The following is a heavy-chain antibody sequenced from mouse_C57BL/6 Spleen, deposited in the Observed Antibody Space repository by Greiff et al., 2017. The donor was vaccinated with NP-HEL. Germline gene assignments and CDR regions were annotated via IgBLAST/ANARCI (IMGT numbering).Heavy chain of an antibody. CDR2: IDPSDSET. J-gene: IGHJ4*01. CDR3: ARWGGYYAMDY. Sequence: QVQLQQPGAELVRPGSSVMLSCKASGYTFTSYWMHWVKQRPIQGLEWIGNIDPSDSETHYNQKFKDKATLTVDKSSSTAYMQLSSLTSEDSAVYYCARWGGYYAMDYWGQGTSVTVSS. CDR1: GYTFTSYW. V-gene: IGHV1-52*01.